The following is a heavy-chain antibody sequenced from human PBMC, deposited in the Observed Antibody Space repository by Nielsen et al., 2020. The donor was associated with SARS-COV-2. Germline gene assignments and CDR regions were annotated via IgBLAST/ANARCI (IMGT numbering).Heavy chain of an antibody. J-gene: IGHJ4*02. D-gene: IGHD3-10*01. CDR2: ISSSGSTI. Sequence: GESLKISCAASRFTFSDYYMSWIRQAPGKGLEWVSYISSSGSTIYYADSVKGRFTISRDNAKNSLYLQMNSLRAEDTAVYYCARESYGSGSYNYWGQGTLVTVSS. CDR3: ARESYGSGSYNY. V-gene: IGHV3-11*01. CDR1: RFTFSDYY.